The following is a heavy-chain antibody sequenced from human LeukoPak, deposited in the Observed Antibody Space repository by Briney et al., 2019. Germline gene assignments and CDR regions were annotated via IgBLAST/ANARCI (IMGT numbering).Heavy chain of an antibody. D-gene: IGHD3-10*01. V-gene: IGHV3-23*01. CDR1: GFTFSDNI. J-gene: IGHJ4*02. CDR3: ARDHYYGSGSPPYYFDY. CDR2: IRGTGKRT. Sequence: GGSLRLSCAASGFTFSDNIMTWVRQAPGRGLQWVSSIRGTGKRTYYADSVKGRFTISRDNSKNTLYLQMNSLRAEDTAVYYCARDHYYGSGSPPYYFDYWGQGTLVTVSS.